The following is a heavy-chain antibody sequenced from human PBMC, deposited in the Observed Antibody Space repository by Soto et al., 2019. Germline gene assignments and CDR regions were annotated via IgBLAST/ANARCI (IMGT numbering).Heavy chain of an antibody. CDR3: AREEGSLWFGELLYAPPAYGMDV. CDR2: INPNSGGT. J-gene: IGHJ6*02. D-gene: IGHD3-10*01. V-gene: IGHV1-2*04. Sequence: GASVKVSCKASGYTFTGYYMHWVRQAPGQGLEWMGWINPNSGGTNYAQKFQGWVTMTRDTSIGTAYMELSRLRPDDTAVYYCAREEGSLWFGELLYAPPAYGMDVWGQGTTVTVSS. CDR1: GYTFTGYY.